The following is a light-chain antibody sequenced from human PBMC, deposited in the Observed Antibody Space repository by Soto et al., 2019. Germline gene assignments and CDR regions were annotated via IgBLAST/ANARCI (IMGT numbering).Light chain of an antibody. V-gene: IGKV1-5*01. CDR2: AAS. CDR3: QQYKSYST. Sequence: DSTVTEAPSSRSATFGDALISTCRASQRVSTFLNWYQQKPGKAPKFLIYAASSLQSGVPSRFSGGGSGTEFTLTINNLQPDDLATYICQQYKSYSTLGRGPKVDI. J-gene: IGKJ1*01. CDR1: QRVSTF.